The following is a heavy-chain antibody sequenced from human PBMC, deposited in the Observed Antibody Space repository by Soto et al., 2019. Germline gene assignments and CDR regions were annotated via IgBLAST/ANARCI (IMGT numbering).Heavy chain of an antibody. CDR2: LYTGTDT. CDR1: GFTVSSTY. D-gene: IGHD1-26*01. V-gene: IGHV3-53*01. J-gene: IGHJ4*02. CDR3: ARSRHTGTYSGRFLDY. Sequence: GGSLRLSCAASGFTVSSTYLTWVRQAPGKGLEWVAILYTGTDTVYADSVKGRFTISRDSSKNTFYLQMNSLRAEDTAMYFCARSRHTGTYSGRFLDYWGQGSLVTVSS.